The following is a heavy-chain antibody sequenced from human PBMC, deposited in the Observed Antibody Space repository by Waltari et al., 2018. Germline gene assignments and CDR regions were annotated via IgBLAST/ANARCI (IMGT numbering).Heavy chain of an antibody. CDR3: ARSFDFWSGYSLGY. D-gene: IGHD3-3*01. CDR1: GDSINHYY. Sequence: QVQLQESGPGLVKPSETLSLTCTVSGDSINHYYWGWIRQPPGMRLEWIGYISHTGITRYSPSLKSRVTISVDTSKNQFSLRLESVSAADTAVYYCARSFDFWSGYSLGYWGQGTLVTVAS. V-gene: IGHV4-59*01. J-gene: IGHJ4*02. CDR2: ISHTGIT.